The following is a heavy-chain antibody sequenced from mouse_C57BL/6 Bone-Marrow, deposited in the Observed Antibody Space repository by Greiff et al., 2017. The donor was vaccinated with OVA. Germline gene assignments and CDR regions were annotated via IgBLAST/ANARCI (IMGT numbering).Heavy chain of an antibody. J-gene: IGHJ2*01. D-gene: IGHD1-1*01. CDR1: GFNITDDY. CDR3: TTSTVVADFDY. CDR2: IDPENGDT. Sequence: EVQLQESGAELVRPGASVKLSCTASGFNITDDYMHWVKQRPEQGLEWIGWIDPENGDTEYASKFQGKATITADTSSNTAYLQLSSLTSEDTAVYYCTTSTVVADFDYWGQGTTLTVSS. V-gene: IGHV14-4*01.